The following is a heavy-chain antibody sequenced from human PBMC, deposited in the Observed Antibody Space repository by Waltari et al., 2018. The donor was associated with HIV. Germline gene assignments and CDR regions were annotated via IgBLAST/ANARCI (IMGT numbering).Heavy chain of an antibody. D-gene: IGHD2-2*01. J-gene: IGHJ4*02. Sequence: QVQLQQWGAGLLKPSETLSLTCAVYGGSFSCYYWSWIRQPPGKGLEWIGEINHSGSTNYNPSLKSRVTISVDTSKNQFSLKLSSVTAADTAVYYCVVVPAAIGYYFDYWGQGTLVTVSS. CDR3: VVVPAAIGYYFDY. CDR1: GGSFSCYY. CDR2: INHSGST. V-gene: IGHV4-34*01.